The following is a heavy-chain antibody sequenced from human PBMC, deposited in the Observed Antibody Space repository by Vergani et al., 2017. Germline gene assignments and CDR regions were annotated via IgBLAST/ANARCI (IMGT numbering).Heavy chain of an antibody. CDR2: ISGSGGST. J-gene: IGHJ3*02. V-gene: IGHV3-23*01. D-gene: IGHD2-2*02. CDR1: GFTFSSYA. CDR3: AKDFCSSTSCYTPPDAFDI. Sequence: EVQLLESGGGLVQPGGSLRLSCAASGFTFSSYAMSWVRQAPGKGLEWVSAISGSGGSTYYAGSVKGRFTISRDNSKNTLYLQMNSLRAEDTAVYYCAKDFCSSTSCYTPPDAFDIWGQGTMVTVSS.